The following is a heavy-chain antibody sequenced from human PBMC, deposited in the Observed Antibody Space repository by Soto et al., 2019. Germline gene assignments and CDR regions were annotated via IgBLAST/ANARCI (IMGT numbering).Heavy chain of an antibody. CDR1: GGSISSYY. D-gene: IGHD2-15*01. V-gene: IGHV4-4*07. CDR3: ARDWVVGNWFDP. CDR2: IYTSGST. Sequence: QVQLQESGPGLVEPSETLALTCTDSGGSISSYYWSWIRKPAGKGLEWIGRIYTSGSTNYNPSLKSRVTMSVDTSKNQFSLELSSVTAADTAVYYCARDWVVGNWFDPWGQGTLVTVSS. J-gene: IGHJ5*02.